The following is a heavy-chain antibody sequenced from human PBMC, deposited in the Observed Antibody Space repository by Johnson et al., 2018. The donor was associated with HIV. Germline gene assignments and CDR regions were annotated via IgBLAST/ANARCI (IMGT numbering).Heavy chain of an antibody. D-gene: IGHD7-27*01. J-gene: IGHJ3*02. CDR3: AKDQASVGTGEYALGI. CDR2: ISVSGGST. V-gene: IGHV3-23*04. Sequence: MLLVESGGGLVQPGGSLRLSCAASGFTFSSYAMSWVRQAPGKGLEWVSAISVSGGSTYYADPVKGRFPISRDNSKNTLYMQMNSLRAEDTAVYYCAKDQASVGTGEYALGIWGQGTMVTVSS. CDR1: GFTFSSYA.